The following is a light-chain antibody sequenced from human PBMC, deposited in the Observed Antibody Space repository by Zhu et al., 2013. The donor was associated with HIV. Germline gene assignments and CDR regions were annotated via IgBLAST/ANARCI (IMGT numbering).Light chain of an antibody. CDR3: QQANSFPFT. V-gene: IGKV1-5*03. CDR1: QSVSTW. Sequence: DTQMTQSPSTLSASVGDRVTMTCRASQSVSTWVAWYQHKPGKAPKLLIYKASSLQSGVPSRFSGSGSGTEFTLTISSLQPDDFATYFCQQANSFPFTFGPGTKVDIK. J-gene: IGKJ3*01. CDR2: KAS.